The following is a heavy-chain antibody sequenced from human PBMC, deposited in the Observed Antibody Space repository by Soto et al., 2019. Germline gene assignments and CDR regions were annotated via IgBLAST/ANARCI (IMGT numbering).Heavy chain of an antibody. CDR2: IYYSGST. Sequence: PSETLSLTCTVSGGSISSYYWSWIRQPPGKGLEWIGYIYYSGSTNYNPSLKSRVTISVDTSKNQFSLNLSSVTAADTAVYYCARSDFRSRFDYWGQGTLVTVSS. D-gene: IGHD3-3*01. J-gene: IGHJ4*02. CDR3: ARSDFRSRFDY. V-gene: IGHV4-59*01. CDR1: GGSISSYY.